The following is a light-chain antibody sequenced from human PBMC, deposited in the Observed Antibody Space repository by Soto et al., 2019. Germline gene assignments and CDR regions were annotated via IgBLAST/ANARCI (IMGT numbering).Light chain of an antibody. CDR3: SSYAGSNLWV. Sequence: QSALTQSPSASGSPGQSVTISCTGTSSDVGNYKYVSWYQQHPGKALKLMIYEVSKRPSGVPDRFSGSKSGNTASLTVSGLQVEDEADYYCSSYAGSNLWVFGGGTKVTVL. CDR1: SSDVGNYKY. V-gene: IGLV2-8*01. CDR2: EVS. J-gene: IGLJ3*02.